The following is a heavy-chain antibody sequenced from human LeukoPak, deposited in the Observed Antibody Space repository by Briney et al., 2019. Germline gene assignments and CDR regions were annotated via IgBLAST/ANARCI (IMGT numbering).Heavy chain of an antibody. D-gene: IGHD2-21*02. CDR2: VHFSGST. CDR3: TRDESSRDDSGGYPYWGGGVLVTVYSASTTGPSNTEY. CDR1: GASVTPHH. J-gene: IGHJ1*01. Sequence: AETLSLTSAVSGASVTPHHWAWIPHPAGEGLEGPRCVHFSGSTKSTPSLRSRVAISLDKSKNELSLTLKSVSDADTAVYYCTRDESSRDDSGGYPYWGGGVLVTVYSASTTGPSNTEY. V-gene: IGHV4-4*07.